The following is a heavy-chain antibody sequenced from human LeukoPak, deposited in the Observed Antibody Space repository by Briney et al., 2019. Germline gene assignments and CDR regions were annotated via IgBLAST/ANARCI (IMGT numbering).Heavy chain of an antibody. CDR2: VSPWSDYI. V-gene: IGHV3-48*02. J-gene: IGHJ4*02. CDR1: GFTFSSYS. D-gene: IGHD6-13*01. Sequence: TGGSLRLSCAASGFTFSSYSMNWVRQAPGKGLEWVSYVSPWSDYIHYADSVKGRFTISRDNAKNSLYLHLNSLRDEDTALYYCARAAYSSSPDYWGQGTLVTVSS. CDR3: ARAAYSSSPDY.